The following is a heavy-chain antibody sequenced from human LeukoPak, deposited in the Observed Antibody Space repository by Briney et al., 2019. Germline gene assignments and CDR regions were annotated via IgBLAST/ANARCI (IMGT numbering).Heavy chain of an antibody. J-gene: IGHJ6*02. CDR1: GFTFSSYA. CDR2: ISYDGSNK. Sequence: GGSLRLSCAASGFTFSSYAMHWVRQAPGKGLEWVAVISYDGSNKYYADSVKGRFTISRDNSKNTLYLQMNSLRAEDTAVYYCARDEYSSGSYYYYYYGMDVWGQGTTVTVSS. D-gene: IGHD6-19*01. V-gene: IGHV3-30-3*01. CDR3: ARDEYSSGSYYYYYYGMDV.